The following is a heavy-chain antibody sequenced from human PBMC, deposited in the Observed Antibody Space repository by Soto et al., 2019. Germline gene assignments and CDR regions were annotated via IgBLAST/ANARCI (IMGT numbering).Heavy chain of an antibody. V-gene: IGHV3-73*02. CDR2: IRSKANSYAT. Sequence: EVQLVESGGGLVQPGGSLKLSCAASGFTFSGSAMHWVRQASGKGLEWVGRIRSKANSYATAYAASVKGRFTISRDDSKNTAYLQMNSLKTEDTAVYYCTRGDNWNPDLYYYYGMDVWGQGTTVTVSS. CDR3: TRGDNWNPDLYYYYGMDV. J-gene: IGHJ6*02. D-gene: IGHD1-20*01. CDR1: GFTFSGSA.